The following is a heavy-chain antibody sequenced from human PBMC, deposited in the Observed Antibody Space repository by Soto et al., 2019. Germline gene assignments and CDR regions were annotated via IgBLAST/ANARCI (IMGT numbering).Heavy chain of an antibody. J-gene: IGHJ6*02. CDR2: IYYSGST. Sequence: SETLSLTCTVSGVSISSYYWSCIRQPPGKGLEWIGYIYYSGSTNYNPSLKSRVTISVDTSKNQFSLKLSSVTAADTAVYYCARLYDSSGRYYYYGMDVGGQGTTVTVSS. CDR1: GVSISSYY. CDR3: ARLYDSSGRYYYYGMDV. D-gene: IGHD3-22*01. V-gene: IGHV4-59*08.